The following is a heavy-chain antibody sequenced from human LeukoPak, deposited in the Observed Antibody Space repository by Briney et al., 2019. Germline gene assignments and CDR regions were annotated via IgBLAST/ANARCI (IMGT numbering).Heavy chain of an antibody. CDR1: GYSLTNHY. CDR2: VLHTGST. D-gene: IGHD6-13*01. V-gene: IGHV4-34*12. CDR3: ARGPAAVHP. J-gene: IGHJ5*02. Sequence: SETLSLTCAVHGYSLTNHYWIWLRQPPGKGLEWIAEVLHTGSTNYNPSFKSRVTISVDTSKNQFFLNLTSVTAADAAVYYCARGPAAVHPWGQGTLVTVSS.